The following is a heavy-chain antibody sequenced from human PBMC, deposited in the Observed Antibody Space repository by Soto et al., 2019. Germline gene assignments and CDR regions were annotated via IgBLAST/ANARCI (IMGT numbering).Heavy chain of an antibody. Sequence: ASVKVSCKASGYTFTSYGISWVRQAPGQGLEWMGWISAYNGNTNYAQKLQGRVTMTTDTSTSTAYMEMNSLRAEDTAVYYCVRDGHCITTSCYGNWFDPWGQGTLVTVSS. J-gene: IGHJ5*02. V-gene: IGHV1-18*01. D-gene: IGHD2-2*01. CDR1: GYTFTSYG. CDR2: ISAYNGNT. CDR3: VRDGHCITTSCYGNWFDP.